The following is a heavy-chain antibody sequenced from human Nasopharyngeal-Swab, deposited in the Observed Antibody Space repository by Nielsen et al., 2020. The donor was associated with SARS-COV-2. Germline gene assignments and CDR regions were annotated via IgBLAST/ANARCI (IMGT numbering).Heavy chain of an antibody. CDR2: IVPAPGLP. V-gene: IGHV1-69*10. J-gene: IGHJ4*02. CDR3: AREGEYGAYDAPDY. D-gene: IGHD5-12*01. CDR1: GDTFTNSA. Sequence: SVKVSCKTSGDTFTNSAISWVRQAPGQGLEWMGGIVPAPGLPNYAQKFRGRLTISADRSTTTSYLELSSLRFEDTAIYYCAREGEYGAYDAPDYWGQGTLVTVSS.